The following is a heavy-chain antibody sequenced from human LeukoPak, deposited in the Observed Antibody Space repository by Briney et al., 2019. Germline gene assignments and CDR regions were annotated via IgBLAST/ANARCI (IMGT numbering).Heavy chain of an antibody. CDR1: GFTFSSYG. V-gene: IGHV3-33*08. J-gene: IGHJ4*02. D-gene: IGHD2/OR15-2a*01. CDR2: IWYGGSNK. Sequence: PGRSLRLSCAASGFTFSSYGMHWVRQAPGKGLEWVAVIWYGGSNKYYADSVKGRFTISRDNSKNTLYLQMNSLRAEDTAVYYCARDSKIRSPDWGQGTLVTVSS. CDR3: ARDSKIRSPD.